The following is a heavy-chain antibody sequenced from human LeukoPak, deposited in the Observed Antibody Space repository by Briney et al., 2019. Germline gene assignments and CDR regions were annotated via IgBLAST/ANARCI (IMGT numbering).Heavy chain of an antibody. J-gene: IGHJ4*02. Sequence: ASVKVSCKASGYTFTSYGISWVRQAPGQGLEWMGWISACNGNTNYAQKLQGRVTKTTDTSTSTAYMELRSLRSDDTAVYYCARVVPTGDFDYWGQGTLVTVSS. CDR1: GYTFTSYG. CDR3: ARVVPTGDFDY. V-gene: IGHV1-18*01. D-gene: IGHD7-27*01. CDR2: ISACNGNT.